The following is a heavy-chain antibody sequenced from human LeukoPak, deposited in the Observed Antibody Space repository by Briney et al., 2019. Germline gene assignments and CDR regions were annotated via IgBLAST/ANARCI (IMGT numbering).Heavy chain of an antibody. Sequence: GASVKVSCKSSGYTFTSYDINWVRQGTGQGLEWMGRMNPNSGNTGYTQKFQGRVTITRNTSISTAYMELSSLRSEDTAVYSCARGSMTAVNTWGQGTLVTVSS. CDR1: GYTFTSYD. D-gene: IGHD4-11*01. V-gene: IGHV1-8*03. CDR2: MNPNSGNT. CDR3: ARGSMTAVNT. J-gene: IGHJ5*02.